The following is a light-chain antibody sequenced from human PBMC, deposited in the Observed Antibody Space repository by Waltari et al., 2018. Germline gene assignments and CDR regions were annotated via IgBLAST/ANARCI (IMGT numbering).Light chain of an antibody. CDR3: SSYAGSNDYV. CDR1: TSDVGGYND. Sequence: QSALTQPPSASGSPGQPVTISCTGTTSDVGGYNDVSWYQQHPGKAPKLMIHGVSKRPSGVPDRFSGSKSGNTASLTVSGLQAEDEADYYCSSYAGSNDYVFGTGTKVTVL. J-gene: IGLJ1*01. V-gene: IGLV2-8*01. CDR2: GVS.